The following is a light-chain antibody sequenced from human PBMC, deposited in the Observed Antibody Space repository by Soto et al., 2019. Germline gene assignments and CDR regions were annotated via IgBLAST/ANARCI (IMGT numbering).Light chain of an antibody. CDR3: QQYYSYPRT. J-gene: IGKJ1*01. CDR1: QGISSY. CDR2: AAS. Sequence: AIRMTQSPSSFSASTGDRVTITCRASQGISSYLAWYQQKPGKAPKLLIYAASTLQSGVPSRFSGSGSGTDVTLTISCLQSEDFATYYCQQYYSYPRTVGQGTKVDIK. V-gene: IGKV1-8*01.